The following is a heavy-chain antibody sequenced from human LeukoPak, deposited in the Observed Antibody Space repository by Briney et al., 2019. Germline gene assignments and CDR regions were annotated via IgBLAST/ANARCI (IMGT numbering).Heavy chain of an antibody. D-gene: IGHD5-24*01. CDR3: ARAEKATIFDY. J-gene: IGHJ4*02. V-gene: IGHV3-53*01. Sequence: GGSLRLSCAASGFTVSSNYMSWVRQAPGKGLEWVSVIYSGGSTYYADSVKGRFIISRDNSKNTLYLQMNSLRAEDTAVYYRARAEKATIFDYWGQGTLVTVSS. CDR1: GFTVSSNY. CDR2: IYSGGST.